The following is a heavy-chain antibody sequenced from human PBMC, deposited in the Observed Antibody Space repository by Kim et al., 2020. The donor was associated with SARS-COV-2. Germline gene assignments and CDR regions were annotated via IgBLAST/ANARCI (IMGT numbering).Heavy chain of an antibody. CDR2: IYSGGST. CDR1: WFTVSSNY. Sequence: GGSLRLSCAASWFTVSSNYMSWVRQAPGKGLEWVSVIYSGGSTYYADSVKGRFTISRDNSKNTLYLQMNSLRAEDTAVYYCARGSIWFGELLFDYWGQGTLVTVSS. J-gene: IGHJ4*02. V-gene: IGHV3-53*01. D-gene: IGHD3-10*01. CDR3: ARGSIWFGELLFDY.